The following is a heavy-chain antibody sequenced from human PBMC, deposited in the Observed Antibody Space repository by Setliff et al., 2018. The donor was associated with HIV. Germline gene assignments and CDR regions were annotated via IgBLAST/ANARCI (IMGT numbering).Heavy chain of an antibody. D-gene: IGHD3-16*01. Sequence: SGPTLVNPTQTVTLTCSFSGFSISTKGVSVSWVRRPPERALDWLARIDWDGETHYTTSLKTRLTISKDTTNNRVVRTMTNMDPVDTATYFGARMGGDLTHFAYWGPGTLVTVSS. CDR2: IDWDGET. CDR1: GFSISTKGVS. V-gene: IGHV2-70*19. J-gene: IGHJ4*02. CDR3: ARMGGDLTHFAY.